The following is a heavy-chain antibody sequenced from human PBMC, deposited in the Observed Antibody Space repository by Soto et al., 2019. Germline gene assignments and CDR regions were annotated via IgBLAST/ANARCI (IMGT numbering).Heavy chain of an antibody. CDR1: GGSISSYD. D-gene: IGHD6-19*01. V-gene: IGHV4-59*01. CDR2: IYYSGST. CDR3: ASTSSGWYDAFDI. J-gene: IGHJ3*02. Sequence: SETLSLTCTVSGGSISSYDWSWIRQPPGKGLEWIGYIYYSGSTNYNPSLKSRVTISVDTSKNQFSLKLSSVTAADTAVYYCASTSSGWYDAFDIWGQGTMVTVSS.